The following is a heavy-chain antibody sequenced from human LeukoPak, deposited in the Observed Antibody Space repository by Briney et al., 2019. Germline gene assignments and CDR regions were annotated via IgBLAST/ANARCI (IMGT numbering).Heavy chain of an antibody. D-gene: IGHD6-6*01. CDR2: TSAYNGNT. Sequence: ASVKVSCRASGYTFTSYGISWVRQAPGQGLEWMGWTSAYNGNTNYAQKVQGRVTMTTDTSTSTAYMELRSLRSDDTAVYYCARGIAAQEYGMDVWGQGTTVTVSS. CDR3: ARGIAAQEYGMDV. V-gene: IGHV1-18*01. J-gene: IGHJ6*02. CDR1: GYTFTSYG.